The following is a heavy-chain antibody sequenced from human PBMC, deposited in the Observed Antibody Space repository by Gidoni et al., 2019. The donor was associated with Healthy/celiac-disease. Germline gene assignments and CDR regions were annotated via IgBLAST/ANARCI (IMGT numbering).Heavy chain of an antibody. V-gene: IGHV4-34*01. J-gene: IGHJ6*02. Sequence: QGQLQQWGAGLLKPSETLSLTCAVYGGSFSGYYWSWIRQPPGKGLEWIGEINHSGSTNYNPSLKSRVTISVDTSKNQFSLKLSSVTAADTAVYYCARIAQLRYYGMDVWGQGTTVTVSS. D-gene: IGHD2-2*01. CDR2: INHSGST. CDR3: ARIAQLRYYGMDV. CDR1: GGSFSGYY.